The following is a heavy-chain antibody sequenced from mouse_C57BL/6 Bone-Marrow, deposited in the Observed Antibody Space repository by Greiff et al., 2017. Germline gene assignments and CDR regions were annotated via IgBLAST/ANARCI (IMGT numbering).Heavy chain of an antibody. Sequence: EVQGVESGGGLVQPKGSLKLSCAASGFSFNTYAMNWVRQAPGKGLEWVARIRSKSNNYATYYAYSVKDRFTISRDDSESMLYLQMNNLKTEDTAMYYCGNWAWFAYWGQGTLVTVSA. D-gene: IGHD4-1*01. CDR2: IRSKSNNYAT. CDR1: GFSFNTYA. V-gene: IGHV10-1*01. CDR3: GNWAWFAY. J-gene: IGHJ3*01.